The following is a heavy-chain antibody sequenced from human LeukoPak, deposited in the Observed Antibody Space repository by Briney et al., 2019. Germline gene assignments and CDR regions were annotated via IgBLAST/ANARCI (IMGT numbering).Heavy chain of an antibody. CDR3: ARISYYFVY. V-gene: IGHV3-7*05. CDR1: GFTFSDHW. D-gene: IGHD3-16*01. J-gene: IGHJ4*02. Sequence: GGSLRLSCVATGFTFSDHWMSWVRQAPGKGLECVANIKHDGSEKNYVDSVKGRFTISRDNAKNSLHLQMNSLRAEDTAVYYCARISYYFVYWGEGALVTVSS. CDR2: IKHDGSEK.